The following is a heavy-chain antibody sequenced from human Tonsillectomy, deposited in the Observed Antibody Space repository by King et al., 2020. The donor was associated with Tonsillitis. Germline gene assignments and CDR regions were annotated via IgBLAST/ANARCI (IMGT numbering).Heavy chain of an antibody. CDR1: GFTFSSYW. Sequence: VQLVESGGGLVQPGGSLRLSCAASGFTFSSYWMSWVRQAPGKGLEWVANIKQDGSEKYYVDSVKGRFTISRDNAKNSLYLQMNSLRAEDTAVYYCARDRGTYYDFWSGYSKWGQGTLVTVSS. CDR3: ARDRGTYYDFWSGYSK. J-gene: IGHJ4*02. CDR2: IKQDGSEK. V-gene: IGHV3-7*03. D-gene: IGHD3-3*01.